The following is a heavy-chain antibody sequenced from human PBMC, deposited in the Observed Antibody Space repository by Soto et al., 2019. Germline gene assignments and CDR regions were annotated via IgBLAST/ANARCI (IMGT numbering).Heavy chain of an antibody. CDR3: ARMNYYERSGPFDD. CDR2: VNPGNGNT. D-gene: IGHD3-22*01. V-gene: IGHV1-3*01. J-gene: IGHJ4*02. Sequence: QVHLVQSGAEVKKPGVSVTVSCKTSGYTFNDYGIHWVRQAPGQRPEWMGWVNPGNGNTKYSQNFQGRVSITRDTSATTVYMELSSLRSEDSAMYYCARMNYYERSGPFDDWGQGSLVTVSS. CDR1: GYTFNDYG.